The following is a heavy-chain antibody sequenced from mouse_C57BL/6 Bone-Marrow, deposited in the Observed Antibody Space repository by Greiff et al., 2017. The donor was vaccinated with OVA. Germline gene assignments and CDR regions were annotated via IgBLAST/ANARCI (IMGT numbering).Heavy chain of an antibody. CDR2: INSDGGST. D-gene: IGHD1-1*01. V-gene: IGHV5-2*01. Sequence: DVKLVESGGGLVQPGESLKLSCESNEYEFPSHDMSWVRKTPEKRLELVAAINSDGGSTYYPDTMERRFIISRDNTKKTLYLQMSSLRSEDTALYYCASTGSSPYWYFDVWGTGTTVTVSS. CDR3: ASTGSSPYWYFDV. J-gene: IGHJ1*03. CDR1: EYEFPSHD.